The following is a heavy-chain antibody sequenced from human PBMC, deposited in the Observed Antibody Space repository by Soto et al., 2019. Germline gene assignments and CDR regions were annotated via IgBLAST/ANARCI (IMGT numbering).Heavy chain of an antibody. CDR1: GFTFDSCS. J-gene: IGHJ4*02. CDR2: ISSSSGTI. CDR3: ARDEISGYYHVPFVY. Sequence: SCAASGFTFDSCSMSWVRQAPVNGLEWLSYISSSSGTIYYADSVKGRFTISRGNAKKTLYLQMNSLRDEDTAVYLCARDEISGYYHVPFVYWGQGPLLTVTS. D-gene: IGHD3-22*01. V-gene: IGHV3-48*02.